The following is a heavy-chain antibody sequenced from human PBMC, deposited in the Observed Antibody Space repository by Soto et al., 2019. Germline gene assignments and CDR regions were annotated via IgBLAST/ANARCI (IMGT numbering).Heavy chain of an antibody. CDR3: AKELNYDFWSGYSAADAFDI. Sequence: PGGSLRLSCAASGFTFSSYAMSWVRQAPGKGLEWVSAISGSGGSTYYADSVKGRFTISRDNSKNTLYLQMNSLRAEDTAVYYCAKELNYDFWSGYSAADAFDIWGQGTMVTVSS. J-gene: IGHJ3*02. CDR1: GFTFSSYA. V-gene: IGHV3-23*01. D-gene: IGHD3-3*01. CDR2: ISGSGGST.